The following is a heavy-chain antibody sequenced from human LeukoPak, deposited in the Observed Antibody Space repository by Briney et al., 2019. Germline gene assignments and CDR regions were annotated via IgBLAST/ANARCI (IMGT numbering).Heavy chain of an antibody. CDR3: ARWHCSSTSCYAGGLDS. Sequence: VASLKVSCKASGDTFSNNGISWVRQAPGQGLEWMGWISVYNDYTNYAQKFQGRVTMTTDTSTNTAYMELRSLRSDDTAVYYCARWHCSSTSCYAGGLDSWGQGTLVTVSS. D-gene: IGHD2-2*01. CDR1: GDTFSNNG. J-gene: IGHJ4*02. CDR2: ISVYNDYT. V-gene: IGHV1-18*01.